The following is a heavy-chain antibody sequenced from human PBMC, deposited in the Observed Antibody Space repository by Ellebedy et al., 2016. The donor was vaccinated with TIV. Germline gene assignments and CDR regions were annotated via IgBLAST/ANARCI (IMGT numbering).Heavy chain of an antibody. D-gene: IGHD4-11*01. V-gene: IGHV4-39*01. J-gene: IGHJ4*02. Sequence: MPSETLSLTCTVSGDSISSSNYYWGWIRQPPGKGLEWNGSFYYSGNPYYNPSLKSRVTMSVDTSKNQFSLKLTSVTAAHTATYFCARRALSNRFFDYWGQGTLVTVSS. CDR1: GDSISSSNYY. CDR2: FYYSGNP. CDR3: ARRALSNRFFDY.